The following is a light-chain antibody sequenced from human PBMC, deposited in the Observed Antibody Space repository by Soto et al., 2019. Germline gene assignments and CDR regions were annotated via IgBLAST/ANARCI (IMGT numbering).Light chain of an antibody. V-gene: IGKV3-20*01. Sequence: IVLTQSQGSRSLSPGERATLSCRASQSVSSKYLAWYQQIHGQAPRLIIYGVSSRAAGIPDRFSGSVSGTDCTITINRLQTEDVPVYYCQQYHNTTITFGQGTRLEIK. CDR2: GVS. J-gene: IGKJ5*01. CDR3: QQYHNTTIT. CDR1: QSVSSKY.